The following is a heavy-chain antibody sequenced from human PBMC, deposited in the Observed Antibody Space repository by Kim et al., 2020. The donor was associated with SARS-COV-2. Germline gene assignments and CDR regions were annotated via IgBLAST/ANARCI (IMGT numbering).Heavy chain of an antibody. J-gene: IGHJ6*02. V-gene: IGHV4-34*01. CDR3: AIGGGGYGWGSYSLLFLDV. Sequence: SETLSLTCAVYGGSFSGYYWSWIRQPPGKGLEWIGEINHSGSTNYNPSLKIRVTISVETTKNQFSLKLSSVTAADTAVYYCAIGGGGYGWGSYSLLFLDVWGQGTTVTVSS. D-gene: IGHD3-10*01. CDR1: GGSFSGYY. CDR2: INHSGST.